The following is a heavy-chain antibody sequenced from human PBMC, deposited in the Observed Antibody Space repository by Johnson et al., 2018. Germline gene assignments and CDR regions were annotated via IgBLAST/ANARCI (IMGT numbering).Heavy chain of an antibody. CDR3: ARVLSTFRGSNVYMDV. Sequence: VQLQESGGGVVQXGRSXRLXCAASGFTFSSYAMSWVRQAPGKGLEWVSAISGSGGSTYYADSVKGRFTISRDDSKNTLYLQMNSLRAEDTAVYYCARVLSTFRGSNVYMDVWGKGTTVTVSS. D-gene: IGHD2-15*01. CDR2: ISGSGGST. CDR1: GFTFSSYA. J-gene: IGHJ6*03. V-gene: IGHV3-23*01.